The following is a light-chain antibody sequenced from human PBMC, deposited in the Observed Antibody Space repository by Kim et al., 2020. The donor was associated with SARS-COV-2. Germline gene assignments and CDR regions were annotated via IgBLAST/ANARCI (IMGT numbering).Light chain of an antibody. J-gene: IGLJ1*01. CDR1: NIGSKN. CDR2: YDS. V-gene: IGLV3-21*04. CDR3: QVWDSSSDDYV. Sequence: PGKTARITCGGKNIGSKNVHWYQQRPGQAPVLVIYYDSDRPSGIPERFSGSNSGNTATLAINRVEAGDEADYFCQVWDSSSDDYVFGTGTKVTVL.